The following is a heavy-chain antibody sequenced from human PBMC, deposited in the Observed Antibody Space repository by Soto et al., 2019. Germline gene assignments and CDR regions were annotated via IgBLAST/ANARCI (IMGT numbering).Heavy chain of an antibody. Sequence: GGSLRLSCAASGFTFSSYAMSWVRQAPGKGLEWVSAISGSGGSTYYADSVKGRFTISRDNSKNTLYLQMNSLGADDTGVYYGGKLRPPPRLIAGSGMDVWGQGTTVTVSS. CDR1: GFTFSSYA. V-gene: IGHV3-23*01. D-gene: IGHD6-13*01. CDR3: GKLRPPPRLIAGSGMDV. J-gene: IGHJ6*02. CDR2: ISGSGGST.